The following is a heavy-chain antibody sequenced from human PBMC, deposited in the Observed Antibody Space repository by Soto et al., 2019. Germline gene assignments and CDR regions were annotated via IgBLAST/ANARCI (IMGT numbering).Heavy chain of an antibody. CDR2: IYWDDDK. J-gene: IGHJ4*02. V-gene: IGHV2-5*02. CDR1: GFSLSTRGVG. D-gene: IGHD5-18*01. Sequence: QITLKESGPPLVKPTQTLTLTCAFSGFSLSTRGVGVGWFRPPPGRALEWLALIYWDDDKRYSPSLQSRLTITRETSKNQVVLTMTHMDPVDTATYYCAHRPYGYKYYFDYWGQGTLVTVSS. CDR3: AHRPYGYKYYFDY.